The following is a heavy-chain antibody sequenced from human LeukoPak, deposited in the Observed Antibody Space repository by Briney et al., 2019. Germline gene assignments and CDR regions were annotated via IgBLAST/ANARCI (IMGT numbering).Heavy chain of an antibody. J-gene: IGHJ6*02. Sequence: ASVKLSCKASGGTFSSYAISWVRQAPGQGLEWMGRIIPILGIANYAQKFQGRVTITADKSTSTAYMELRSLRSDDTAVYYRARGYSYGSDYYYGMDVWGQGTTVTVSS. D-gene: IGHD5-18*01. CDR3: ARGYSYGSDYYYGMDV. CDR2: IIPILGIA. V-gene: IGHV1-69*04. CDR1: GGTFSSYA.